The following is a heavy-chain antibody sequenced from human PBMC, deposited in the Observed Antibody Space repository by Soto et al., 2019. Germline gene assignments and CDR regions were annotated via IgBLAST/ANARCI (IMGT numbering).Heavy chain of an antibody. CDR3: ARTVDTAMVTYDY. V-gene: IGHV4-31*03. J-gene: IGHJ4*02. CDR2: XXXXXXX. D-gene: IGHD5-18*01. CDR1: GGSISSGGYY. Sequence: SETLSLTCTVSGGSISSGGYYWSWIRQHPGKXXXXXXXXXXXXXXXXNPSLKSRVTISVDTSKNQFSLKLSSVTAADTAVYYCARTVDTAMVTYDYWGQGTLVTVSS.